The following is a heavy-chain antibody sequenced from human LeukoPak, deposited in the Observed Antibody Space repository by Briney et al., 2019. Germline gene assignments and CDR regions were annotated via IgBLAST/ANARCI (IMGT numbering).Heavy chain of an antibody. J-gene: IGHJ4*02. D-gene: IGHD6-19*01. CDR2: ISDDGSNK. V-gene: IGHV3-30-3*01. Sequence: GGSLRPSCAASGFTFSTYVMHWLRQAPGKGLEWVAVISDDGSNKYYADSVKGRFTISRDNSKITLYLQMNSLRAEDTAVYYCARETVTVAGGIDYWGQGTLVTVSS. CDR1: GFTFSTYV. CDR3: ARETVTVAGGIDY.